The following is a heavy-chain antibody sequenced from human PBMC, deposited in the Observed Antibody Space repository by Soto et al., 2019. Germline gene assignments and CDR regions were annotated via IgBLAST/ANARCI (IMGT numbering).Heavy chain of an antibody. J-gene: IGHJ3*02. CDR1: GFTFSSYA. Sequence: EVQLLESGGGLVQPGGSLRLSCAASGFTFSSYAMSWVRQAPGKGLEWVSAISGSGGSTYYADSVKGRFTISRDNSKNTLYLQMNSLRAEDTAVYYCAKDLLPLLDCYGGSCYSLGAFDIWGQGTMVTVSS. V-gene: IGHV3-23*01. CDR3: AKDLLPLLDCYGGSCYSLGAFDI. D-gene: IGHD2-15*01. CDR2: ISGSGGST.